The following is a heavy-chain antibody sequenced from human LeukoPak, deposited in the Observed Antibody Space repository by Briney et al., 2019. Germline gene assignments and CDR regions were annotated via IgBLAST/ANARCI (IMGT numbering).Heavy chain of an antibody. CDR3: ARMNPIAAAGMVFYY. J-gene: IGHJ4*02. CDR1: GFTFSSYW. D-gene: IGHD6-13*01. CDR2: IKQDGSEK. Sequence: PGGSLRLSCAASGFTFSSYWMTWVRQAPGKGLEWVANIKQDGSEKYYVDSVKGRFTISRDNARNSLYLQMNSLRAEDTAVYYCARMNPIAAAGMVFYYWGQGTLVTVSS. V-gene: IGHV3-7*01.